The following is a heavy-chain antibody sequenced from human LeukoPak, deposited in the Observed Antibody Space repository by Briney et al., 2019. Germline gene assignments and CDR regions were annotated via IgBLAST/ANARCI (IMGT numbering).Heavy chain of an antibody. CDR3: ARRIWFGEFLYAFDI. CDR1: GYTFTSYD. V-gene: IGHV1-8*01. J-gene: IGHJ3*02. CDR2: MSPNSGNT. Sequence: ASVKVSCKASGYTFTSYDINWVRQATGQGLEWMGWMSPNSGNTGYAQKLQGRVTMTRNTSISTAYMELSSLRSEDTAVYYCARRIWFGEFLYAFDIWGQGTMVTVSS. D-gene: IGHD3-10*01.